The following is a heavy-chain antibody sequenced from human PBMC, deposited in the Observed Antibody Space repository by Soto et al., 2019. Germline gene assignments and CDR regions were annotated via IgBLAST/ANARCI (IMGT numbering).Heavy chain of an antibody. Sequence: SETLSLTCTVSGGSISSGGYYWSWIRQHPGKGLEWIGYIYYSGSTYYNPSLKSRVTISVDTSKNQFSLKVSSVTAADTAVYYCARSTPGGGFDFDYWGQGTLVTVSS. V-gene: IGHV4-31*03. J-gene: IGHJ4*02. CDR1: GGSISSGGYY. CDR3: ARSTPGGGFDFDY. CDR2: IYYSGST.